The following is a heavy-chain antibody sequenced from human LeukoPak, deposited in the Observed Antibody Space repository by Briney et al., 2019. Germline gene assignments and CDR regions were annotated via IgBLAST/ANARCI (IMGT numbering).Heavy chain of an antibody. CDR1: GFTLSSHW. Sequence: GSLRLSCEASGFTLSSHWMSWVRQAPGKGLEWVSYISSSGSTIYYADSVKGRFTISRDNAKNSLYLQMNSLRAEDTAVYYCAELGITMIGGVWGKGTTVTISS. V-gene: IGHV3-48*04. CDR3: AELGITMIGGV. CDR2: ISSSGSTI. D-gene: IGHD3-10*02. J-gene: IGHJ6*04.